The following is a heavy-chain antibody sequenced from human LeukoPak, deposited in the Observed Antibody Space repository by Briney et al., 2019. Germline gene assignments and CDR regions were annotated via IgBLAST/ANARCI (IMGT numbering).Heavy chain of an antibody. J-gene: IGHJ4*02. CDR3: ARNYDSSGYYSPSLDY. D-gene: IGHD3-22*01. CDR1: GGSISSYY. CDR2: IYYSGST. Sequence: KTSETLSLTCTVSGGSISSYYWSWIRQPPGKGLEWIGYIYYSGSTNYNPSLKSRVTISVDTSKNQFSLKLSSVTAADTAVYYCARNYDSSGYYSPSLDYWGQGTLVTVSS. V-gene: IGHV4-59*01.